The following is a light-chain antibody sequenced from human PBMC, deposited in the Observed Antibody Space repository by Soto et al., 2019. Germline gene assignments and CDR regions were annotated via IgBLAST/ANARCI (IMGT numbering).Light chain of an antibody. CDR2: NNN. Sequence: QSVLTQPPSASGTPGQRVTISCSGSSSNIGSNTVNWYQQLPGPAPKLLIYNNNQRPSGVPARFSGSKSGTSASLAISGLQSEDEDDYYCAAWDDSLNGLVFGTGTKVTVL. J-gene: IGLJ1*01. CDR3: AAWDDSLNGLV. V-gene: IGLV1-44*01. CDR1: SSNIGSNT.